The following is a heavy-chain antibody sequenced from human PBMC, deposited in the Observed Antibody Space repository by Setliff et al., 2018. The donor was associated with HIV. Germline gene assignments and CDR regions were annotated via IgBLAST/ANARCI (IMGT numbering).Heavy chain of an antibody. CDR2: INHSGST. V-gene: IGHV4-34*01. D-gene: IGHD1-26*01. Sequence: SETLSLTCAVYGGSFSGYYWSWIRQPPGKGLEWIGEINHSGSTNYNPSLKSLVTISVDTSKNQFSLKLSSVTAADTAVYYCARRPRIVGVRKNAFDSWGQGTMVTVSS. J-gene: IGHJ3*02. CDR3: ARRPRIVGVRKNAFDS. CDR1: GGSFSGYY.